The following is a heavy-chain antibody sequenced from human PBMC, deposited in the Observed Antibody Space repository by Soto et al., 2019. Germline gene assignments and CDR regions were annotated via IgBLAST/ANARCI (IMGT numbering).Heavy chain of an antibody. Sequence: QVQLVQSGGGVVQPGRSLRLSCEVSGFNFRGYGMHWVRQAPGKGLEWVAITRHDGSNTYYADSVRGRFTISRDNSENMLYLQMNSLRVEDTAVYYCARDGVGITTYFGYFDYWGQGTLITVSS. J-gene: IGHJ4*02. CDR3: ARDGVGITTYFGYFDY. V-gene: IGHV3-33*01. CDR1: GFNFRGYG. D-gene: IGHD1-26*01. CDR2: TRHDGSNT.